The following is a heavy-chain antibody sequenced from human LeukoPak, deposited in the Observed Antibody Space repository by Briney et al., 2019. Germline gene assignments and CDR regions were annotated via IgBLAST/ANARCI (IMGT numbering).Heavy chain of an antibody. V-gene: IGHV5-51*01. Sequence: GEALKIFLKVFSYSLTTYWIGWVREMPGKGVGWMGIVYLGNSNTNYSPAFQGQVTISADKSINTADLQWGSLKASDTAIYYCASDNWNDGHHAFDFWGQGTVVTVSS. CDR1: SYSLTTYW. CDR2: VYLGNSNT. CDR3: ASDNWNDGHHAFDF. J-gene: IGHJ3*01. D-gene: IGHD1-1*01.